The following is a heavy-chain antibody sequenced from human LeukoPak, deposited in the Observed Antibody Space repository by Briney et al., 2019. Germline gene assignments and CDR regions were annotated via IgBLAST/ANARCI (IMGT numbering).Heavy chain of an antibody. CDR2: IIPILGIA. V-gene: IGHV1-69*04. CDR3: ARGPRYDYVWGSYRLHDNDY. J-gene: IGHJ4*02. CDR1: GGTFSSYA. Sequence: ASVKVSCKASGGTFSSYAISWVRQAPGQGLEWMGRIIPILGIANYAQKFQGRVTITADKSTSTAYMELSSLRSEDTAVYYCARGPRYDYVWGSYRLHDNDYWGQGTLVTVSS. D-gene: IGHD3-16*02.